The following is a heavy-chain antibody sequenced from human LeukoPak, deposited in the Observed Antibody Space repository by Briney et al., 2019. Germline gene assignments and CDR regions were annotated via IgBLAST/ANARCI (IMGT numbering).Heavy chain of an antibody. J-gene: IGHJ4*02. CDR3: ARINGDYFFDH. Sequence: SETLSLTCTVSGGSISFTNYYWRWIRQPPGKRLEWNGSIYYSGITYYNPSLKSRVTISVDTSKNQFSLKLISVTAADTAVYYCARINGDYFFDHWGQGTLVTVSS. CDR1: GGSISFTNYY. CDR2: IYYSGIT. D-gene: IGHD4-17*01. V-gene: IGHV4-39*01.